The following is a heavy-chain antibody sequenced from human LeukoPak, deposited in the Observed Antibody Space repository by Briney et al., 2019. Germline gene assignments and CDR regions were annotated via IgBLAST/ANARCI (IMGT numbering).Heavy chain of an antibody. D-gene: IGHD3-3*01. CDR2: IYPGDSDT. Sequence: PEESLKISCKGSGYSFTSYWIGWVRQMPGKGLEWMGIIYPGDSDTRYSPSFQGQVTISADKSISTAYLQWSSLKASDTAMYYCARHSLWDFWASRYYYYMDVWGKGTTVTVSS. J-gene: IGHJ6*03. CDR3: ARHSLWDFWASRYYYYMDV. V-gene: IGHV5-51*01. CDR1: GYSFTSYW.